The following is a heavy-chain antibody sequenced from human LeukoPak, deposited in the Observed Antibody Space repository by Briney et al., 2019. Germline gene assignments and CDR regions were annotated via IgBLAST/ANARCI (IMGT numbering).Heavy chain of an antibody. CDR2: ISSSSSYI. D-gene: IGHD2-2*01. CDR3: ARAKIVVVPAARAKYYFDY. Sequence: GGSLRLSCAASGFTFSSYSMNWVRQAPGKGLEWVSSISSSSSYIYNADSVKGRFTITRGNAKNSLYLQMNSLRAEDTAVYYCARAKIVVVPAARAKYYFDYWGQGTLVTVSS. V-gene: IGHV3-21*01. J-gene: IGHJ4*02. CDR1: GFTFSSYS.